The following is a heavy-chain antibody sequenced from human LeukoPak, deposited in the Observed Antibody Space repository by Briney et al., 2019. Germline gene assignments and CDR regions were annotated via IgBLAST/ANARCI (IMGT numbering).Heavy chain of an antibody. CDR3: ARQVGGSYGEYYFDY. CDR2: ISHRGSI. J-gene: IGHJ4*02. D-gene: IGHD1-26*01. CDR1: GYSINSFYY. Sequence: SETLSLTCAVSGYSINSFYYWGWIRPPPGKGLEWIASISHRGSIYYNLSLKSRVTISVDTSKNQLSLKVNSVTAADTAVYYCARQVGGSYGEYYFDYWGQGTLVTVSS. V-gene: IGHV4-38-2*01.